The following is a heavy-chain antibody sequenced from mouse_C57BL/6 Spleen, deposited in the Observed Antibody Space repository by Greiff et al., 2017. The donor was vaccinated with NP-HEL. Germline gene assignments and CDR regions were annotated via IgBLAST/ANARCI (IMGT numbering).Heavy chain of an antibody. Sequence: QVQLQQPGAELVRPGSSVKLSCKASGYTFTSYWMHWVKQRPIQGLEWIGNIDPSDSETHYNQKFKDKATLTVDKSSSTAYMQLSSLTSEDSAVYYCARSKTAQALYAMDYWGQGTSVTVSS. J-gene: IGHJ4*01. V-gene: IGHV1-52*01. CDR1: GYTFTSYW. D-gene: IGHD3-2*02. CDR2: IDPSDSET. CDR3: ARSKTAQALYAMDY.